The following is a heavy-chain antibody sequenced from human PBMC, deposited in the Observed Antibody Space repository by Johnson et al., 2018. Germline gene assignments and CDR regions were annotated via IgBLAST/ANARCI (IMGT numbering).Heavy chain of an antibody. J-gene: IGHJ3*02. Sequence: VQLVESGGGVVQPGRSLRLSCAASGFTFSSYAMHWVRQAPGKGLEWVAVISYDGSNKYYADSVKGRFTISRDNSKNTLYLQMNSLRAEDTAVYYCAKDRRIDYDSSGYYEGAFDIWGQGTMVTVSS. V-gene: IGHV3-30-3*01. D-gene: IGHD3-22*01. CDR3: AKDRRIDYDSSGYYEGAFDI. CDR2: ISYDGSNK. CDR1: GFTFSSYA.